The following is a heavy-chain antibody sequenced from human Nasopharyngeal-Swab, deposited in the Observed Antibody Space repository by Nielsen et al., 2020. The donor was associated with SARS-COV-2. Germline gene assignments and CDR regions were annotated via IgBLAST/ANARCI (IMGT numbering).Heavy chain of an antibody. J-gene: IGHJ6*02. CDR3: ARSRTASTSPYYYYGMDV. D-gene: IGHD5-18*01. CDR1: GFNFSSYD. Sequence: GESLKISCPASGFNFSSYDMHWVRQATGKGLEWVSAIGTAGDTYYPGSVKGRFTISRENAKNYLYLQMNSLRVGDTAVYYCARSRTASTSPYYYYGMDVWGQGTTVTVSS. CDR2: IGTAGDT. V-gene: IGHV3-13*01.